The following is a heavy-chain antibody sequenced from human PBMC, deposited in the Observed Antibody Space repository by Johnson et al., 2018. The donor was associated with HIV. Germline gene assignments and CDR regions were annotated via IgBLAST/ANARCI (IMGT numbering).Heavy chain of an antibody. CDR1: GFTFSTYA. J-gene: IGHJ3*02. CDR3: ARHHPASDAFDI. D-gene: IGHD2-2*01. Sequence: VQLVESGGGVVQPGRSLRLSCAASGFTFSTYAMHWVRQAPGKGLEWVALISYDGSNKYYADSVKGRFTISRDNTKNSLYLQMNSLRAEDTAVYYCARHHPASDAFDIWGQGTMVTVSS. V-gene: IGHV3-30*04. CDR2: ISYDGSNK.